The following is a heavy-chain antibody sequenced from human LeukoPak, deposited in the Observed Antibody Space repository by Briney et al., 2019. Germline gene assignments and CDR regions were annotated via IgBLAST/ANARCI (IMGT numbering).Heavy chain of an antibody. J-gene: IGHJ6*03. Sequence: GESLKISCKGSGYSFTSYWIGWVRQMPGKGLEWMGIIYPGDSDTRYSPSFQGQVTISADKSISTAYLQWSSPKASDTAMYYCARLEYSSSTYYYYYYMDVWGKGTTVTVSS. CDR3: ARLEYSSSTYYYYYYMDV. CDR1: GYSFTSYW. CDR2: IYPGDSDT. V-gene: IGHV5-51*01. D-gene: IGHD6-6*01.